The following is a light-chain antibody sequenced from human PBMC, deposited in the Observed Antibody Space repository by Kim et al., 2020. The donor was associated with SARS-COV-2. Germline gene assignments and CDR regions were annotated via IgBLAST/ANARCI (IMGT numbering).Light chain of an antibody. V-gene: IGKV1-5*03. CDR1: QTISSW. CDR2: KAS. Sequence: SASVVDGVTITCRASQTISSWLAWDQQRPGKAPKLLIYKASTLESGVPSRFSGSGSGTDFTLTISSLQPDDVATYYCQQYHSYSTFGQGTKVDIK. CDR3: QQYHSYST. J-gene: IGKJ1*01.